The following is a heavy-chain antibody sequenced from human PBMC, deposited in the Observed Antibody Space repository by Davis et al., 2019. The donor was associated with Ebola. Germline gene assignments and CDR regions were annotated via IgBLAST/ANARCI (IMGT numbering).Heavy chain of an antibody. D-gene: IGHD5-18*01. CDR2: TYYTSKWYN. J-gene: IGHJ6*04. CDR1: GDSVSGNSGA. Sequence: PSETLSLTCAISGDSVSGNSGAWNWIRQSPSRGLEWLGRTYYTSKWYNDYAESVRSRITVNADTSKNQLSLQLNSVTPEDTALYYCARGWLRTGLDVWGEGTTVTVSS. CDR3: ARGWLRTGLDV. V-gene: IGHV6-1*01.